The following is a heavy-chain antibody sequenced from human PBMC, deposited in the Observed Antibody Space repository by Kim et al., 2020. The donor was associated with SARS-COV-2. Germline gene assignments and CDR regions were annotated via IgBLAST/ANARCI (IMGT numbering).Heavy chain of an antibody. J-gene: IGHJ6*02. CDR1: GGSVSSGSYY. V-gene: IGHV4-61*01. D-gene: IGHD3-3*01. CDR2: IYYSGST. Sequence: SETLSLTCTVSGGSVSSGSYYWSWIRQPPGKGLEWIGYIYYSGSTNYNPSLKSRVTISVDTSKNQFSLKLSSVTAADTAVYYCAREGYDFWSGYYYYYGMDVWGQGTTVTVSS. CDR3: AREGYDFWSGYYYYYGMDV.